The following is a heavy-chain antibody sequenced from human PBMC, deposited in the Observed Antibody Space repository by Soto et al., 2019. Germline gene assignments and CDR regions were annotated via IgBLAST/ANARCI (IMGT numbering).Heavy chain of an antibody. CDR2: IIPIFGTA. D-gene: IGHD2-8*01. CDR1: VGTFSSYA. Sequence: SVKVSCKASVGTFSSYAISWVRQAPGQGLEWMGGIIPIFGTANYAQKFQGRVTITRDTSASTAYMELSSLRSEDTAVYYCARDPLGYCTNGVCYRGTYYYYSGMDVWGQGTTVTVSS. V-gene: IGHV1-69*05. CDR3: ARDPLGYCTNGVCYRGTYYYYSGMDV. J-gene: IGHJ6*02.